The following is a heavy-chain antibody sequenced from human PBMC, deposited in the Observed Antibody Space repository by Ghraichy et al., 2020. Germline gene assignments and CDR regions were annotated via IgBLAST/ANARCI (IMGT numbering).Heavy chain of an antibody. Sequence: GGSLRLSCAASGFTFRSHIMLWVRQAPGKGLEGVALISGDGTNEDYADSVKGRFTISRDNSKNMVYLQVISLRIEDTAMYYCASSYGPGTYSRPLFYWGQGTLVTVSS. V-gene: IGHV3-30*01. CDR3: ASSYGPGTYSRPLFY. CDR2: ISGDGTNE. D-gene: IGHD3-10*01. J-gene: IGHJ4*02. CDR1: GFTFRSHI.